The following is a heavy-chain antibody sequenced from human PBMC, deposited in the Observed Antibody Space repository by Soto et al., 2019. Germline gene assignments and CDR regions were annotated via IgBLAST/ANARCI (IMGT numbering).Heavy chain of an antibody. CDR1: GFTFSSYD. V-gene: IGHV3-13*01. J-gene: IGHJ3*02. CDR2: IGTAGDT. Sequence: EVQLVESGGGLVQPGGSLRLSCAASGFTFSSYDMHWVRQATGKGLEWVSAIGTAGDTYYPGSVKGRFTISRENAKNPLYLQMNSLRAGDTAVYYCARAGRSSGYSRRRAFDIWGQGTMVTVSS. D-gene: IGHD6-13*01. CDR3: ARAGRSSGYSRRRAFDI.